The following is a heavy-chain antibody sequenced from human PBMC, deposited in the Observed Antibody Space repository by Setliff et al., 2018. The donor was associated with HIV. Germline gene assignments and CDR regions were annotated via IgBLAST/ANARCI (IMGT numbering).Heavy chain of an antibody. J-gene: IGHJ4*02. CDR2: IYYTGTT. Sequence: SETLSLTFNVSGGSISNNNYYWGWVRQPPGKGLEWIASIYYTGTTSYNPALKSRVALSVGAAKNQFYLKMTSVTAADTAVYFCLRLDRGSSTNEKSDSWCQGVLVTVSS. CDR1: GGSISNNNYY. V-gene: IGHV4-39*07. D-gene: IGHD2-2*01. CDR3: LRLDRGSSTNEKSDS.